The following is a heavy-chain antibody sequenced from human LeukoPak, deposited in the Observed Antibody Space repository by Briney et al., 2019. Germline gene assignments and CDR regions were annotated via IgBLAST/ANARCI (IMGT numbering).Heavy chain of an antibody. D-gene: IGHD1-26*01. CDR1: GFTFSDYY. J-gene: IGHJ6*02. V-gene: IGHV3-11*01. CDR3: ARGGAQGMDV. CDR2: ISGVASNI. Sequence: GGSLRLSCAASGFTFSDYYMTWIRQAPGKGLEGVSYISGVASNIYYADSVKGGFTISRDNAKNSVYLQMNSLRAEDTAVYYCARGGAQGMDVWGQGTTVTVSS.